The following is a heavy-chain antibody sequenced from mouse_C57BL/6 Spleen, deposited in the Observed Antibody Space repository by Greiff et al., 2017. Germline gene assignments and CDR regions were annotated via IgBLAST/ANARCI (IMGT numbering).Heavy chain of an antibody. CDR3: TTHYYASSYERSVFDV. D-gene: IGHD1-1*01. Sequence: EVQLQQSGAELVRPGASVKLSCTASGFNIKDYYMHWVKQRPEQGLEWIGRIDPEDGDTEYAPKFQGKATMTADTSSNTAYLQLSSLTSEDTAVYYCTTHYYASSYERSVFDVWGTGTTVTVSS. V-gene: IGHV14-1*01. J-gene: IGHJ1*03. CDR2: IDPEDGDT. CDR1: GFNIKDYY.